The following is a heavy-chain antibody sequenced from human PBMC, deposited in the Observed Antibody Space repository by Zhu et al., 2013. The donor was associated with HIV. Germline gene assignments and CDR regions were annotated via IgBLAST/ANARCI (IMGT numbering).Heavy chain of an antibody. V-gene: IGHV4-4*02. Sequence: QVQLQESGPGLVKPSGTLSLTCAVSGGSISSSNWWSWVRQPPGKGLEWIGEIYHSGSTSYNPSLKNRVTISVDKSKNQFSLKLSSVTAADTAVYYCARLGVGIAAAGTWWGQGTLVTVSS. J-gene: IGHJ4*02. D-gene: IGHD6-13*01. CDR2: IYHSGST. CDR3: ARLGVGIAAAGTW. CDR1: GGSISSSNW.